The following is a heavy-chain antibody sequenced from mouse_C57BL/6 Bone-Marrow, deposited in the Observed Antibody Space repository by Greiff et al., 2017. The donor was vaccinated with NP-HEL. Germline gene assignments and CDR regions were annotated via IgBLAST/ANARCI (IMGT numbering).Heavy chain of an antibody. CDR1: GFSLTSYG. V-gene: IGHV2-5*01. D-gene: IGHD1-1*01. CDR2: ICRGGGT. CDR3: ARNPYSGSSAECAMDY. Sequence: QVQLQQSGPGLVQPSPSLSITCTASGFSLTSYGVHWVRQSPGQGLEWLGVICRGGGTDYNAAFLSSLSTLKDNSNRQVFIKMSSLQADDAAIYYCARNPYSGSSAECAMDYWGQGTSVTVSS. J-gene: IGHJ4*01.